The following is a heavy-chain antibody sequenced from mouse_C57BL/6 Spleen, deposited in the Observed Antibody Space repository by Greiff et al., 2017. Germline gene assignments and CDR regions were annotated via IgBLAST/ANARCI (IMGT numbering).Heavy chain of an antibody. CDR1: GYTFTSYW. D-gene: IGHD2-5*01. CDR3: ASYSHYDGYFEV. Sequence: QVQLMQSGADLAKPGASVKLSCKASGYTFTSYWMHRVKQRPGQGLEWIGYINPSSGYTKYNQKFKDKATLTADKSSSTAYMQLSSLTYEDSAVYYCASYSHYDGYFEVRGTGTTVTVSS. CDR2: INPSSGYT. J-gene: IGHJ1*03. V-gene: IGHV1-7*01.